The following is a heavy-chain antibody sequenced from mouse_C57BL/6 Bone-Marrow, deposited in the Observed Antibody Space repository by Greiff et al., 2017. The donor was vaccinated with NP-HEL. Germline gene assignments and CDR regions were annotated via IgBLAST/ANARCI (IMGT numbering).Heavy chain of an antibody. Sequence: QVQLQQSGAELVRPGASVTLSCKASGYTFTDYEMHWVKQTPVHGLEWIGAIDPETGGTAYNQKFKGKAILTADKSSSTAYMELRSLTSEDSAVYYCTRTYDGYYPFAYWGKGTLVTVSA. J-gene: IGHJ3*01. CDR2: IDPETGGT. CDR1: GYTFTDYE. D-gene: IGHD2-3*01. V-gene: IGHV1-15*01. CDR3: TRTYDGYYPFAY.